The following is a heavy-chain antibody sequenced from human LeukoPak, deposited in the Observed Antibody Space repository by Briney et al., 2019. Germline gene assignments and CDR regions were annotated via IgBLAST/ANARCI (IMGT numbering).Heavy chain of an antibody. Sequence: GGSLRLSCAASGFTFSSYAMSWVRQAPGKGLEWVSATSGSGGSTYYADSVKGRFAISRDNSRNTLYLQMNSLRAEDTAVYYCARAGSGRSPDWFDPWGQGTLVTVSS. J-gene: IGHJ5*02. CDR1: GFTFSSYA. V-gene: IGHV3-23*01. CDR3: ARAGSGRSPDWFDP. D-gene: IGHD1-26*01. CDR2: TSGSGGST.